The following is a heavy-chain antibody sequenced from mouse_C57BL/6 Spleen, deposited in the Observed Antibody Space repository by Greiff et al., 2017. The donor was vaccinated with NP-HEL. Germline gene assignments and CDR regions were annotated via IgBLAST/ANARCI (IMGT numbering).Heavy chain of an antibody. CDR3: ARDPDGYYAVDY. Sequence: ESGPGLVKPSQSLSLTCSVTGYSITSGYYWNWIRQFPGNKLEWMGYISYDGSNNYNPSLKNRISITRDTSKNQFFLKLNSVTTEDTATYYCARDPDGYYAVDYWGQGTSVTVSS. V-gene: IGHV3-6*01. CDR1: GYSITSGYY. J-gene: IGHJ4*01. D-gene: IGHD2-3*01. CDR2: ISYDGSN.